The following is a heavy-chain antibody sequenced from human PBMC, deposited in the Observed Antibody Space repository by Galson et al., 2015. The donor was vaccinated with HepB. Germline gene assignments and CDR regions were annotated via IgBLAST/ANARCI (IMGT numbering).Heavy chain of an antibody. CDR2: IYSGGGT. CDR3: ARGIGGLGRYPLGHWYFDP. J-gene: IGHJ2*01. Sequence: SLRLSCAASGFTVSRNYMAWVRQAPGKGLEWVSVIYSGGGTDYADSVKGRFTISRDNSKNTLYLQMNSLRAEDTAVYYCARGIGGLGRYPLGHWYFDPWGRGTLVAVSS. V-gene: IGHV3-66*01. D-gene: IGHD4-23*01. CDR1: GFTVSRNY.